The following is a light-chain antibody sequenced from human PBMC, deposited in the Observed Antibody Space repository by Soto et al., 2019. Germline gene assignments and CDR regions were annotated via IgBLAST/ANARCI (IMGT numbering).Light chain of an antibody. J-gene: IGKJ4*01. CDR1: QSVGAT. CDR3: QHRNNWPLT. CDR2: DVS. Sequence: EIVLTQSPATLSLSPGDRATLSCRASQSVGATLGWYQQKRGQPPRLVIYDVSNRATAIPDRFSGSGSGTDFTLTISSLEPEDFEVYYCQHRNNWPLTFGGGTKVEIK. V-gene: IGKV3-11*01.